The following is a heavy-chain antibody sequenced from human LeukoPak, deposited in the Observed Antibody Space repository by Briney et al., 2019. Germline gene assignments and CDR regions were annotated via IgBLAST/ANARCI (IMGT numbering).Heavy chain of an antibody. CDR2: VNSDGSST. J-gene: IGHJ6*02. CDR3: ARGRYYGMDV. V-gene: IGHV3-74*01. CDR1: GFTLTSYW. Sequence: AGGSLRLSCAASGFTLTSYWMHWVRQAPGKGLVWVSRVNSDGSSTTYADSVKGRFTISRDNAENTLYLQMNSLRAEDTSVYYCARGRYYGMDVWGQGTTVTVSS.